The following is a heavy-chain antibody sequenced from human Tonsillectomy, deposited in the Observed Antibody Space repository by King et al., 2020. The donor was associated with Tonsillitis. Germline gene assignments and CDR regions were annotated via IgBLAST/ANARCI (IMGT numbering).Heavy chain of an antibody. J-gene: IGHJ4*02. D-gene: IGHD3-22*01. Sequence: QLQESGPGLVKPSETLSLICTVSGGSISSSTYYWGWIRQPPGKGLEWIGTMYFSGSTYSNPSLKSRVTISIYTSKNSFSLKLRSVTAADTAVDFCARLPDSTSYFDYWGQGPLVTVSS. V-gene: IGHV4-39*01. CDR1: GGSISSSTYY. CDR2: MYFSGST. CDR3: ARLPDSTSYFDY.